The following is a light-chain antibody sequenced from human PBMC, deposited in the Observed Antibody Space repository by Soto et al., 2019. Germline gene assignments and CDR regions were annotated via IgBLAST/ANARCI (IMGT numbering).Light chain of an antibody. J-gene: IGKJ1*01. CDR3: QQYGRP. Sequence: EIVLTQSPGTLSLSPGERATLSCRAGQSVTSDYLAWYQQKPGQAPRLLIHGASSRATGIPDRFSGSGSGTDFTLTISRLEPEDFAVYYCQQYGRPFGQGTKVDIK. CDR1: QSVTSDY. V-gene: IGKV3-20*01. CDR2: GAS.